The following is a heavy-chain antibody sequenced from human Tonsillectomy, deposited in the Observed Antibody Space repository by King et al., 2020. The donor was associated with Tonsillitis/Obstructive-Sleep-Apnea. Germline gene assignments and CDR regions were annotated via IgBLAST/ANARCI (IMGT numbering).Heavy chain of an antibody. CDR3: ARDMAMIAFGGAFDY. CDR1: GFTFSSSW. Sequence: VQLVESGGGLVQPGGALRLSCAASGFTFSSSWMNWVRQAPGKGLEWVANIKQEGSEKYHVVSVKGRFTIARDNAKNSLYLQMNSLRAEDTAVYYCARDMAMIAFGGAFDYWGQGTLVTVSS. V-gene: IGHV3-7*04. J-gene: IGHJ4*02. D-gene: IGHD3-16*01. CDR2: IKQEGSEK.